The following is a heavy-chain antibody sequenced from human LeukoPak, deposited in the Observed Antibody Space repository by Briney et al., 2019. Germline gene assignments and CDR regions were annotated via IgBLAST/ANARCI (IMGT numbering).Heavy chain of an antibody. CDR2: IYYSGST. Sequence: SETLSLTCTLSGDSLSSSSYYWGWIRQPPGKGLEWIGSIYYSGSTYDNPSLKSRVTISVDTSKNQFSLKLSSVTAADTAVYYCARFESSSWYYFDYWGQVALVTVSS. D-gene: IGHD6-13*01. V-gene: IGHV4-39*01. J-gene: IGHJ4*02. CDR1: GDSLSSSSYY. CDR3: ARFESSSWYYFDY.